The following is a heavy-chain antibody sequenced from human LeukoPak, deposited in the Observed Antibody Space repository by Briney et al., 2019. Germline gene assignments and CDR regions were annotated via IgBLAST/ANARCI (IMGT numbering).Heavy chain of an antibody. V-gene: IGHV1-18*01. D-gene: IGHD2-15*01. CDR2: ISAYNGNT. CDR3: ARDIVVVVAARGDAFDI. J-gene: IGHJ3*02. CDR1: GYTFTSYG. Sequence: ASVKVSCKASGYTFTSYGISWVRQAPGQGLEWMGWISAYNGNTNYAQKLQGRVTMTTDTSTGTAYMELRSLRSDDTAVYYCARDIVVVVAARGDAFDIWGQGTMVTVSS.